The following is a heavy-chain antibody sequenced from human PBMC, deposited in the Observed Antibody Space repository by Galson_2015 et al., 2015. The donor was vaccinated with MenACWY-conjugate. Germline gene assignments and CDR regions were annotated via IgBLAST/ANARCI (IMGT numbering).Heavy chain of an antibody. Sequence: QSGAEVKKPGESLKISCKGSGYSFTSYWIGWVRQMPGKGLEWMGIIYPGDSDTRYSPSFQGQVTISADKSISTAYLQWSSLKASDTAMYYCARISVGYSYGFDAFDIWGQGTMVTVSS. V-gene: IGHV5-51*01. D-gene: IGHD5-18*01. CDR2: IYPGDSDT. CDR1: GYSFTSYW. CDR3: ARISVGYSYGFDAFDI. J-gene: IGHJ3*02.